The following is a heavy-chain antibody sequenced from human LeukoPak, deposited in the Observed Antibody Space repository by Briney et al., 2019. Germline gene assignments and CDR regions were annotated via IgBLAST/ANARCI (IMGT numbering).Heavy chain of an antibody. CDR2: ISGSSSYI. V-gene: IGHV3-21*01. D-gene: IGHD6-13*01. J-gene: IGHJ4*02. Sequence: GGPLRLSCAASGFTFSSYSMNWVRQAPGKGLEWVSSISGSSSYIYYADSVKGRFTISRDNAKNSLYLQMNSLRAEDTAVYYCARVTPYSSWFPLDYWGQGTLVTVSS. CDR1: GFTFSSYS. CDR3: ARVTPYSSWFPLDY.